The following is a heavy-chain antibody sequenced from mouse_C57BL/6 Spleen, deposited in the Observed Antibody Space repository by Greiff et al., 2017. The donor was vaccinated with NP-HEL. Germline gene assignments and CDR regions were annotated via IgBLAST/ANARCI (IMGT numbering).Heavy chain of an antibody. V-gene: IGHV1-18*01. CDR1: GYTFTDYN. J-gene: IGHJ3*01. CDR2: INPNNGGT. Sequence: EVQLQQSGPELVKPGASVKIPCKASGYTFTDYNMDWVKQSHGKSLEWIGDINPNNGGTIYNQKFKGKATLTVDKSSSTAYMELRSLTSEDTAVYYCARVYYGSSYVGFAYWGQGTLVTVSA. CDR3: ARVYYGSSYVGFAY. D-gene: IGHD1-1*01.